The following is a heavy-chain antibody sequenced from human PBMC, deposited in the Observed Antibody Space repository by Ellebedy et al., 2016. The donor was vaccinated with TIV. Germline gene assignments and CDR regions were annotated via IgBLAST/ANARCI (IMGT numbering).Heavy chain of an antibody. CDR1: GFTVSSNY. CDR3: ASKRFGYSSTWYRGWYFDL. D-gene: IGHD6-13*01. CDR2: MYSGGNT. Sequence: PGGSLRLSCAASGFTVSSNYMSWVRQAPGKGLEWVSVMYSGGNTYYADSVKGRFTISRDTSNNTLYLQMNSLRAEDTAVYYCASKRFGYSSTWYRGWYFDLWGRGTLVTVSS. V-gene: IGHV3-53*01. J-gene: IGHJ2*01.